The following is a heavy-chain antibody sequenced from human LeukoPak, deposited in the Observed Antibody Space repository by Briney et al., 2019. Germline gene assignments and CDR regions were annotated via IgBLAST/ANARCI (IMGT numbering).Heavy chain of an antibody. CDR2: ISSNSSDT. D-gene: IGHD1-26*01. CDR1: GFTFSDYY. Sequence: GGSLRLSCAASGFTFSDYYVSWIRQAPGKGLQWVSFISSNSSDTNYAESVKGRFTISREKAKTQLYLQMKSLRAEGTAVYYCAQDALSGRYHRSYFDFWGEGPLVTVPS. V-gene: IGHV3-11*06. J-gene: IGHJ4*02. CDR3: AQDALSGRYHRSYFDF.